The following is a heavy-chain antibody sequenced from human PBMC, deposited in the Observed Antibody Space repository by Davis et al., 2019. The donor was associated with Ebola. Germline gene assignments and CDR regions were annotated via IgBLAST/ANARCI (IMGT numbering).Heavy chain of an antibody. Sequence: MPSETLSLTCTVSGGSISSYYWSWIRQPPGKGLEWIGEINHSGSTNYNPSLKSRVTISVDTSKNQFSLKLSSVTAADTAVYYCARDPDYWGQGTLVTVSS. CDR3: ARDPDY. V-gene: IGHV4-34*01. CDR1: GGSISSYY. CDR2: INHSGST. J-gene: IGHJ4*02.